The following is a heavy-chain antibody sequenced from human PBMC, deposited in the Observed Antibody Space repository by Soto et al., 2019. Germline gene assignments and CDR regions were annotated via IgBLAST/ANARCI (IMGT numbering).Heavy chain of an antibody. CDR1: GDTFTSYY. Sequence: QVRLVQSGAEVRRPGASVKVSCKAPGDTFTSYYLNWVRQAPGQGLEWMGVINPHGGSTKYAQKFQGRVTMTRDTSRSTVYMELRSLRSDDTAIYYCARSSGGNFGIIIEGSNWFDPWGQGTLVTDSS. CDR3: ARSSGGNFGIIIEGSNWFDP. J-gene: IGHJ5*02. CDR2: INPHGGST. V-gene: IGHV1-46*01. D-gene: IGHD3-3*01.